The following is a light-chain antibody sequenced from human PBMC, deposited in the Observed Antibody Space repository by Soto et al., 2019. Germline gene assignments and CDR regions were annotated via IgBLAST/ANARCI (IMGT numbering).Light chain of an antibody. CDR1: QSLVYSDGNTY. CDR2: KVS. Sequence: DVVMTQSPLSLPVTLGQSASISCRSSQSLVYSDGNTYLSWFQVRPGQSPRRLIYKVSTRDSGVPNRVSGSGSGTDFTLKINRVEAENVGVYYCIPFGGGTKVEIK. V-gene: IGKV2-30*01. J-gene: IGKJ4*01. CDR3: IP.